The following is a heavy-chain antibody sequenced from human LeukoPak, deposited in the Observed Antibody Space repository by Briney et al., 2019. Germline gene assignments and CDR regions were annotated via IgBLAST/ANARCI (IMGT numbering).Heavy chain of an antibody. CDR1: GGSISSYY. J-gene: IGHJ4*02. Sequence: SETLSLTCTVSGGSISSYYWSWIRQPPGKGLEWIGYIFYSGSTSYNPSLKSRVTISVDTSKNQFSLKLSSVTAADTAVYYCARHYSSGWDFDYWGQGTLVTVSS. CDR2: IFYSGST. V-gene: IGHV4-59*08. CDR3: ARHYSSGWDFDY. D-gene: IGHD6-19*01.